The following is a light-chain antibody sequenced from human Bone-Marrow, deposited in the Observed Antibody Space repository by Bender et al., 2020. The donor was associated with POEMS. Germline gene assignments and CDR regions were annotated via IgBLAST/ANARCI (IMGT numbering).Light chain of an antibody. CDR1: HLGEKF. CDR3: QAWDRSTGV. V-gene: IGLV3-1*01. J-gene: IGLJ3*02. Sequence: SYELTQPPSVSVSPGQTATISCSGDHLGEKFANWYQQRSGQSPVLVIYEDEKRPSAIPERFSGSNSGNTATLTISGTQAMDEADYFCQAWDRSTGVFGGGTKMTVL. CDR2: EDE.